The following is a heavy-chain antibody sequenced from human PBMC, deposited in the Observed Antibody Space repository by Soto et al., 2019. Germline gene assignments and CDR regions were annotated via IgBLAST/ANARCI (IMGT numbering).Heavy chain of an antibody. CDR1: GFTFSSYA. CDR3: ATLLPSYCSGGSCYSF. CDR2: ISGSGGST. J-gene: IGHJ4*02. Sequence: EVQLLESGGGLVQPGGSLRLSCAASGFTFSSYAMSWVRQAPGKGLEWVSAISGSGGSTYYADSVKGRFTISRDNSKNTRYLQMNSLRAEDTAVYYCATLLPSYCSGGSCYSFWGQGTLVTVS. V-gene: IGHV3-23*01. D-gene: IGHD2-15*01.